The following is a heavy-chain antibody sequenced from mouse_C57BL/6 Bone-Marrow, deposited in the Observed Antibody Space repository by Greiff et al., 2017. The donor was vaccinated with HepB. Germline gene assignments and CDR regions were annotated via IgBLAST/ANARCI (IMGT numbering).Heavy chain of an antibody. Sequence: LVESGAELARPGASVKLSCKASGYTFTSYGISWVKQRTGQGLEWIGEIYPRSGNTYYNEKFKGKATLTADKSSSTAYMELRSLTSEDSAVYFCARRSDYGPYYAMDYWGQGTSVTVSS. D-gene: IGHD1-1*01. V-gene: IGHV1-81*01. J-gene: IGHJ4*01. CDR1: GYTFTSYG. CDR3: ARRSDYGPYYAMDY. CDR2: IYPRSGNT.